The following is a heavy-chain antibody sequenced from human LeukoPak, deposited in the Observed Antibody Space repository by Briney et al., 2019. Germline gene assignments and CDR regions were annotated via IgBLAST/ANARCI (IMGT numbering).Heavy chain of an antibody. V-gene: IGHV1-69*05. CDR2: IIPIFGTA. CDR3: ASSWWGRNYYDSSGYFNWFDP. J-gene: IGHJ5*02. CDR1: GGTFSSYA. D-gene: IGHD3-22*01. Sequence: GSSVKVSCKASGGTFSSYAISWVRQAPGQGLEWMGGIIPIFGTANYAQKFQGRVTITTDESTSTAYMELSSLGSEDTAVYYCASSWWGRNYYDSSGYFNWFDPWGQGTLVTVSS.